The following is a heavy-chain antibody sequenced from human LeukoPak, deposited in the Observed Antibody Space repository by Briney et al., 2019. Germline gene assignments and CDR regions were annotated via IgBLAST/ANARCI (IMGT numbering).Heavy chain of an antibody. CDR2: ISGSGVST. V-gene: IGHV3-23*01. D-gene: IGHD2-2*01. CDR1: GFTFSTYA. CDR3: AKDWGMGDQLLRIDY. Sequence: GGSLRLSCTASGFTFSTYAMNWVRQAPGKGLEWVSGISGSGVSTYYADSVKGRFTISRDNSNSPLYLQMSSLGAEDTAVYYCAKDWGMGDQLLRIDYWGQGTLVTVSS. J-gene: IGHJ4*02.